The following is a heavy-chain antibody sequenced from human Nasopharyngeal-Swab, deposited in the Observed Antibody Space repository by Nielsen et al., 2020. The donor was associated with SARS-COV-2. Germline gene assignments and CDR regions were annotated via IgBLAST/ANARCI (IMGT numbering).Heavy chain of an antibody. CDR2: IAFDGTNK. J-gene: IGHJ4*01. D-gene: IGHD3-9*01. CDR1: GFIFTNYA. Sequence: GGSLRLSCAASGFIFTNYAMFWVRQAPGKGLEWVAVIAFDGTNKHFPASVKGRFTISRDNSKNTLYLQMNSRRVEDTAVYDCARDTGHDLLTGYLDYWGHGILVTVSS. CDR3: ARDTGHDLLTGYLDY. V-gene: IGHV3-30-3*01.